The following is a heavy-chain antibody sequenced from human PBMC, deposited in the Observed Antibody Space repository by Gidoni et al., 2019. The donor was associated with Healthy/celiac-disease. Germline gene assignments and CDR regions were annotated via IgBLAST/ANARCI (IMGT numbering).Heavy chain of an antibody. CDR2: IYPGDSDT. Sequence: EVQLVQSGAEAKQPGESPKISCKGSGYSFTSYWIGWVRQMPGKGLEWMGIIYPGDSDTRYSPSFQGQVTISADKSISTAYLQWSSLKASDTAMYYCASPQLGKKNAFDIWGQGTMVTVSS. CDR3: ASPQLGKKNAFDI. V-gene: IGHV5-51*01. J-gene: IGHJ3*02. CDR1: GYSFTSYW. D-gene: IGHD6-13*01.